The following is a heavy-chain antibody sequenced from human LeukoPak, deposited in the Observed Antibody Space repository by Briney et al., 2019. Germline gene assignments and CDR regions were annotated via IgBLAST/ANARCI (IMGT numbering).Heavy chain of an antibody. CDR2: ISSSSDTI. J-gene: IGHJ4*02. CDR1: GFTFSIYS. CDR3: ASSIVAAGTSPFDY. V-gene: IGHV3-48*04. D-gene: IGHD6-13*01. Sequence: PGGSLRLPCAASGFTFSIYSMNWVRQAPGKALEWVSYISSSSDTIYYADSVKGRITISRDNAKNSLYLQMNSLRAEDTAVYYCASSIVAAGTSPFDYWGQGTLVTVSS.